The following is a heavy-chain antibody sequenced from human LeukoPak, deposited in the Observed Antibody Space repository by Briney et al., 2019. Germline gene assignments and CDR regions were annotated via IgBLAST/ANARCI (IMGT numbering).Heavy chain of an antibody. CDR3: ATGKYDCSDYSGGWYYFDY. V-gene: IGHV4-34*01. CDR1: GGSFSGYY. Sequence: SETLSLTCAVFGGSFSGYYWTWIRQSPGKGLEWIGQINHSGSANYNRSLKSRVTITIESSKNQFSLELSSVTAADSAMYYCATGKYDCSDYSGGWYYFDYWGQGTLVTVSS. J-gene: IGHJ4*02. CDR2: INHSGSA. D-gene: IGHD3-22*01.